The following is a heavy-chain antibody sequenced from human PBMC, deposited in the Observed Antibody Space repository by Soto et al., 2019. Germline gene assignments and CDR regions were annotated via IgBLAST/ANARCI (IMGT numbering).Heavy chain of an antibody. CDR1: GGSISSGGYY. J-gene: IGHJ5*02. V-gene: IGHV4-31*03. D-gene: IGHD2-2*01. CDR3: AREGTIVPAAKGNNWFDP. Sequence: QVQLQESGPGLVKTSRTLSLTCTVSGGSISSGGYYWSWIRQHPGKGLEWIGYIYYSGSTYYNPSLKSRVTISVDTSKNQFSLNLSSVTAADTAVYYCAREGTIVPAAKGNNWFDPWGQGTLVTVSS. CDR2: IYYSGST.